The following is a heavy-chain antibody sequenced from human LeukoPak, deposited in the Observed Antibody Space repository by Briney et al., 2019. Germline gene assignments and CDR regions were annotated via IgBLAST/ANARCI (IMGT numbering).Heavy chain of an antibody. D-gene: IGHD3-3*01. J-gene: IGHJ3*02. CDR2: IYTSGST. Sequence: PSETLSLTCTVSGGSISSYYWSWIRQPAGKGLEWIGRIYTSGSTNYNPSLKSRVTISVDTSKNQFSLKLSSVTAADTAVYYCARGRRVSYYDFWSGYYGAFDIWGQGTMVTVSS. V-gene: IGHV4-4*07. CDR1: GGSISSYY. CDR3: ARGRRVSYYDFWSGYYGAFDI.